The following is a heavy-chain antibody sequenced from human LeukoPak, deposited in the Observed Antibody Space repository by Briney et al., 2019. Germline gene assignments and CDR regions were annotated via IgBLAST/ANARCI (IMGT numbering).Heavy chain of an antibody. CDR2: INHSGST. CDR3: ASIHQLRGTGVFDI. D-gene: IGHD2-2*01. V-gene: IGHV4-34*01. CDR1: GGPFGDYY. J-gene: IGHJ3*02. Sequence: SETLSLTCAVYGGPFGDYYWSWIRQPPGKGLEWIGEINHSGSTKYNPSLKSRVTISVDTSKNQFSLKLSSVTAADTAVYSCASIHQLRGTGVFDIWGQGAMVTVSS.